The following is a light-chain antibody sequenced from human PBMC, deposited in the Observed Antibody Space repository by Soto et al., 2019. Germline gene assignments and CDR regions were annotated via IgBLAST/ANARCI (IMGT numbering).Light chain of an antibody. CDR2: GAS. V-gene: IGKV3D-15*01. Sequence: EIVLTQSPGTLSVSPGDRVTLSCRASQTISINLAWYQHKPGQAPRLLIHGASTRATGIPARFSGSGSGTEFTLTISSLQSEDFAVYYCQQYNNWPPWTFGQGTKVDI. J-gene: IGKJ1*01. CDR3: QQYNNWPPWT. CDR1: QTISIN.